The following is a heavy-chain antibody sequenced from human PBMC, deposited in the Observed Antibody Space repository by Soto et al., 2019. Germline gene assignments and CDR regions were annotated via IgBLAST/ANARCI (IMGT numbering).Heavy chain of an antibody. J-gene: IGHJ4*02. D-gene: IGHD2-15*01. Sequence: ESGGGVVQPGRSLRLSCAGSGFTFTNYGLHWVRQAPGKGLEWVAFISYDGSNRYYADSVRGRFTISRDNSKNMLYLQMDSLRPEDTAVYYCAKDGAPRYCTRSSCHPAGAYWGQGTLVTVSS. CDR2: ISYDGSNR. V-gene: IGHV3-30*18. CDR3: AKDGAPRYCTRSSCHPAGAY. CDR1: GFTFTNYG.